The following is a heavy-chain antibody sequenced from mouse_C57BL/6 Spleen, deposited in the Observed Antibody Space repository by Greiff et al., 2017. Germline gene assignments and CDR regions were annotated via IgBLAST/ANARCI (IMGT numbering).Heavy chain of an antibody. CDR2: IYPRDGST. V-gene: IGHV1-85*01. CDR3: ARAEDFDV. Sequence: VMLVESGPELVKPGASVKLSCKASGYTFTSYAINWVKQRPGQGLEWIGWIYPRDGSTKYNEKFKGKATLTLDTSSSTAYMELHSLTSEDSAVYFCARAEDFDVWGTGTTVTVSS. CDR1: GYTFTSYA. J-gene: IGHJ1*03.